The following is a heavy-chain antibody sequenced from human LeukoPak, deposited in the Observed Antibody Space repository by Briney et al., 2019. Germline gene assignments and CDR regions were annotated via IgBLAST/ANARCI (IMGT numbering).Heavy chain of an antibody. D-gene: IGHD6-13*01. V-gene: IGHV3-23*01. Sequence: PGGSLRLSCAASRFTFSSYLMTWVRQAPGKGLEWVSSISDSGVPTYHADSVKGRFTISRDNSKSTVYLQMNSLRVEDSAIYYCAKGRSSWSTSDFDICGQGTMVTVSS. CDR2: ISDSGVPT. CDR3: AKGRSSWSTSDFDI. CDR1: RFTFSSYL. J-gene: IGHJ3*02.